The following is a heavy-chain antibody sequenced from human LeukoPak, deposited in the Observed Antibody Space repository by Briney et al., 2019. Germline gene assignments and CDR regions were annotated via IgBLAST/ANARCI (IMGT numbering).Heavy chain of an antibody. Sequence: PSETLSLTCAVYGGSFSGYYWSWIRQPPGKGLEWIGEINHSGSTNYNPSLKCRVTISVDTSKNQFSLKLSSVTAADTAVYYCARPPYYYGSGSSPGWFDPWGQGTLVTVSS. V-gene: IGHV4-34*01. J-gene: IGHJ5*02. CDR3: ARPPYYYGSGSSPGWFDP. CDR2: INHSGST. CDR1: GGSFSGYY. D-gene: IGHD3-10*01.